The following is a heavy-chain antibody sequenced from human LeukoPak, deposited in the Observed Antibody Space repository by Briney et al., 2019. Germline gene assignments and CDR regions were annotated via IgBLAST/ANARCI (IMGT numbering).Heavy chain of an antibody. J-gene: IGHJ4*02. CDR2: IYYSGST. CDR1: GGSISSSSYY. Sequence: KTSETLSLTCTVSGGSISSSSYYWGWIRQPPGKGLEWIGSIYYSGSTYYNPSLKSRVTISVDTSKNQFSLKLSSVTAADTAVYYCASGRPAHYYDSSGYYPNPTDYFDYWGQGTLVTVSS. V-gene: IGHV4-39*01. CDR3: ASGRPAHYYDSSGYYPNPTDYFDY. D-gene: IGHD3-22*01.